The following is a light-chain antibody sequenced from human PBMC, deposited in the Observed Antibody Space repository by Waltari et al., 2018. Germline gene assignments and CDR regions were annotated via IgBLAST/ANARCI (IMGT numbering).Light chain of an antibody. V-gene: IGKV3-20*01. CDR3: QHYVSLPVT. Sequence: EIVLTQSPGTLSLSPGERATLSCRASQSVSRALDWYQQKPGQAPSRLLYGASNRATGIPDRFSGSGSGTDFSLIISRLEPEDVAVYYCQHYVSLPVTFGQGTKVEIK. CDR1: QSVSRA. CDR2: GAS. J-gene: IGKJ1*01.